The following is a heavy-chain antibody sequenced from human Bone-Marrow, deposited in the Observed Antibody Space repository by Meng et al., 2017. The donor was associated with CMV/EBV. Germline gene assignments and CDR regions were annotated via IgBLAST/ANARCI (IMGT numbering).Heavy chain of an antibody. CDR3: ARDLGPSRYCSSTSCTQGGFDY. V-gene: IGHV3-48*03. J-gene: IGHJ4*02. Sequence: GGSLRLSCAASGFTFSSYEMNWVRQAPGKGLEWVSYISSSCSTIYYADSVKGRFTISRDNAKNSLYLQMNSLRAEDTAVYYCARDLGPSRYCSSTSCTQGGFDYWGQGTLVTVSS. CDR1: GFTFSSYE. D-gene: IGHD2-2*01. CDR2: ISSSCSTI.